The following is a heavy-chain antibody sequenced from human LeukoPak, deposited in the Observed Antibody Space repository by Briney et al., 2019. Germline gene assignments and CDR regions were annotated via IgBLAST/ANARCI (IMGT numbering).Heavy chain of an antibody. Sequence: GGSLRLSCAASGFTFSSYSMNWVRQAPGKGLEWVSSISSSSSYIYYADSVKGRFTISRDNAKNSLYLQMNSLRAEDTAVYYCARDAGYYGSGSYYRGENNWFDPWGQGTLVTVSS. CDR2: ISSSSSYI. CDR3: ARDAGYYGSGSYYRGENNWFDP. J-gene: IGHJ5*02. D-gene: IGHD3-10*01. V-gene: IGHV3-21*01. CDR1: GFTFSSYS.